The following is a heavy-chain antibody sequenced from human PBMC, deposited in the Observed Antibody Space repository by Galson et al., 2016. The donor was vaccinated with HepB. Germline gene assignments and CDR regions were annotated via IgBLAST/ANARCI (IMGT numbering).Heavy chain of an antibody. J-gene: IGHJ4*02. CDR2: ISDNGGTT. Sequence: SLRLSCAASGFTFSSYAMHWVRQAPGKGLEYVSGISDNGGTTHYADFVKGRSTISRDNSKNTVYLQISSLRPEDTAVYKCVKDRRGTYSFDDWGQGTVVTVSS. CDR1: GFTFSSYA. CDR3: VKDRRGTYSFDD. V-gene: IGHV3-64D*06. D-gene: IGHD3-16*01.